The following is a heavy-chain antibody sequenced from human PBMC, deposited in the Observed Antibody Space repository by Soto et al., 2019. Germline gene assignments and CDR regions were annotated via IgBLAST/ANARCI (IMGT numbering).Heavy chain of an antibody. Sequence: KQSQTLSLTCTVSGGSIRSYYWSWIRQPPGKGLEWIGYIYYSGSTNYNPSLKSRVTISVDTSKNQFSLKLSSVTAADTAVYYCARDRDLAARPNNYYYYYYMDVWGKGTTVTVSS. CDR3: ARDRDLAARPNNYYYYYYMDV. D-gene: IGHD6-6*01. V-gene: IGHV4-59*01. CDR1: GGSIRSYY. J-gene: IGHJ6*03. CDR2: IYYSGST.